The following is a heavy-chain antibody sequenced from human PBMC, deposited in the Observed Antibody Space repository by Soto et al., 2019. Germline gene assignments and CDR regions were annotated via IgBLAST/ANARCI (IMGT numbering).Heavy chain of an antibody. D-gene: IGHD3-22*01. Sequence: ASVKVSCKTSGYTFTHYGITWVRQAPGRGLEWVGWITPYNGNTFYAQKLHGRVTMTTDTSRSTAYMELERLTSDDTAVYSCARIDYDSRGYRFDYWGQGTLVTVSS. CDR3: ARIDYDSRGYRFDY. J-gene: IGHJ4*02. V-gene: IGHV1-18*01. CDR1: GYTFTHYG. CDR2: ITPYNGNT.